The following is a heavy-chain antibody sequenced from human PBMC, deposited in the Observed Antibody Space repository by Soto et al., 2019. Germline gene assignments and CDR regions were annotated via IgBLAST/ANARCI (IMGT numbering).Heavy chain of an antibody. CDR1: RYTFTSYD. CDR3: ARFGYSYGTIDY. D-gene: IGHD5-18*01. J-gene: IGHJ4*02. CDR2: MNPNSGNT. Sequence: GASVKVSCKASRYTFTSYDINWVRQATGQGLEWMGWMNPNSGNTGYAQKFQGRVTMTRNTSISTAYMELSSLRSEDTAVHYCARFGYSYGTIDYWGQGTLVTVSS. V-gene: IGHV1-8*01.